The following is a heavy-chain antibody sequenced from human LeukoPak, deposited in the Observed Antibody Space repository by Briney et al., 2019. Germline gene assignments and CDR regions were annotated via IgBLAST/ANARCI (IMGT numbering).Heavy chain of an antibody. CDR2: IIPIFGIA. CDR1: GGTFSNYA. Sequence: ASVKVSCKTSGGTFSNYAISWVRQAPGQGLEWMGGIIPIFGIASYAQKFQGRVTISTDESTTTAYMELSSLRSEDTAAYYCARVSSGSYAALDYWGQGTLVTVSS. D-gene: IGHD1-26*01. CDR3: ARVSSGSYAALDY. V-gene: IGHV1-69*05. J-gene: IGHJ4*02.